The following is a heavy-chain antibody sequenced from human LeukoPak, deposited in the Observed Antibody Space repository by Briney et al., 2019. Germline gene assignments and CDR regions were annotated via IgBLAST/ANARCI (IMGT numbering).Heavy chain of an antibody. V-gene: IGHV3-7*01. CDR2: IKQDGSEK. Sequence: PGGSLRLSCAASGFTFSSYWMSWVRQAPGKGLEWVANIKQDGSEKYYVDSVKGRFTISRGNAKNSLYLQMNSLRAEDTAVYYCASDYDFWSGYYQNRGYFDYWGQGTLVTVSS. CDR3: ASDYDFWSGYYQNRGYFDY. J-gene: IGHJ4*02. D-gene: IGHD3-3*01. CDR1: GFTFSSYW.